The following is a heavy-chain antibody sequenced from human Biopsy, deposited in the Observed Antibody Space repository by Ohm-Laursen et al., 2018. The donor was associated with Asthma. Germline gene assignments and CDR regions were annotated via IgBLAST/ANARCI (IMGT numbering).Heavy chain of an antibody. CDR2: IYSGGTS. J-gene: IGHJ4*02. CDR1: GFAVSRDH. D-gene: IGHD3-22*01. V-gene: IGHV3-53*01. Sequence: SLRLSCSASGFAVSRDHMFWVRQAPGKGLEWVSVIYSGGTSHTADSVRGRFTISRDYSKNTLYLQMHSLRAEDTAVYYCARGDSSNWSHYYFGYWGQGTLVTVSS. CDR3: ARGDSSNWSHYYFGY.